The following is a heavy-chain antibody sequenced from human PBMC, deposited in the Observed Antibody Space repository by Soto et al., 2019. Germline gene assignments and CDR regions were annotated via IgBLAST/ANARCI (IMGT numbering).Heavy chain of an antibody. CDR3: ATGYYYDSSGPLDAFDI. CDR1: GGTFSSYA. J-gene: IGHJ3*02. V-gene: IGHV1-69*13. D-gene: IGHD3-22*01. CDR2: NIPIFGTA. Sequence: GASVKVSCKASGGTFSSYAISWVRQAPGQGLEWMGGNIPIFGTANYAQKFQGRVTITADESTSTAYMELSSLRSEDTAVYYCATGYYYDSSGPLDAFDIWGQGTMVTVSS.